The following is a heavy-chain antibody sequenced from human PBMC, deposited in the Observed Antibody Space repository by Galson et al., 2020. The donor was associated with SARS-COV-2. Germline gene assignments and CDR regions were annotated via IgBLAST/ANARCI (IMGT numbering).Heavy chain of an antibody. CDR2: ISSSSSYI. D-gene: IGHD4-17*01. V-gene: IGHV3-21*01. Sequence: GGSLRLSCAASGFTFSSYSMNWVRQAPGKGLEWVSSISSSSSYIYYADSVKGRFTISRDNAKNSLYLQMNSLRAEDTAVYYCAREGNSGVYFDYWGQGTLVTVSS. CDR3: AREGNSGVYFDY. CDR1: GFTFSSYS. J-gene: IGHJ4*02.